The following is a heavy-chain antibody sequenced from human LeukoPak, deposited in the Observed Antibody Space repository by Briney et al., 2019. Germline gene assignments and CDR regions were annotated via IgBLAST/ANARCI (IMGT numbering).Heavy chain of an antibody. D-gene: IGHD4-17*01. CDR3: ARHDGDHDVFDI. J-gene: IGHJ3*02. Sequence: SETLSLTCTVSGGSISSSSYYWGWIRQPPGKGLEWIGSIYYSGSTYYNPSLKSRVTISVDTSKNQFSLKLSSVTAADTAVYYCARHDGDHDVFDIWGQGTMVTVSS. CDR1: GGSISSSSYY. CDR2: IYYSGST. V-gene: IGHV4-39*01.